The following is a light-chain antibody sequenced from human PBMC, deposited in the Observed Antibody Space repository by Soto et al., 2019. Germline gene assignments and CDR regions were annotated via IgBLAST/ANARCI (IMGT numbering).Light chain of an antibody. V-gene: IGKV3-20*01. CDR2: GVS. CDR1: QSITDIY. J-gene: IGKJ3*01. Sequence: EIVLTQSPGTLSLSPGEGATLSCRASQSITDIYFAWYQQRPGQAPRLLIDGVSSRATGVPDRFAGSGSGTDFTLTISRLEPEDFAVYYCQQYGTSPFTFGPGTKVDIK. CDR3: QQYGTSPFT.